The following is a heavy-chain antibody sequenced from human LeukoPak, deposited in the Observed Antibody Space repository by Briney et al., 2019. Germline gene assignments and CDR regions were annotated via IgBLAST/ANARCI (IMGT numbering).Heavy chain of an antibody. V-gene: IGHV3-30*02. D-gene: IGHD4-17*01. J-gene: IGHJ4*02. Sequence: PGGSLRLSCAASGFSITTYGMHWVRQAPGKGLEWVAFIRYDGSKKYYSESVKGRFTISRDNSKNTLYLQMNSLRAEDTAVYYCARVTTVSNFDYWGQGTLVTVSS. CDR3: ARVTTVSNFDY. CDR2: IRYDGSKK. CDR1: GFSITTYG.